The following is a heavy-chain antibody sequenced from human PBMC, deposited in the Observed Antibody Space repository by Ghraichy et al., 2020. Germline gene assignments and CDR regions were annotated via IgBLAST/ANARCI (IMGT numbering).Heavy chain of an antibody. J-gene: IGHJ4*02. Sequence: GGSLRLSCAASGFTFSSSWMHWVRQAPGKGLVLVSRIKSDGISTMYMDSVKGRFTVSRDNATNTLYLQMNSLRAEDTAVYYCVRDGNYKIDYWGQGTLVTVSS. D-gene: IGHD1-7*01. V-gene: IGHV3-74*03. CDR1: GFTFSSSW. CDR3: VRDGNYKIDY. CDR2: IKSDGIST.